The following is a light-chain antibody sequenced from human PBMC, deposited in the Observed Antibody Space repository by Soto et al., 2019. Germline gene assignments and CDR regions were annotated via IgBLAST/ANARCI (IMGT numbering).Light chain of an antibody. CDR2: HAS. CDR3: QQYSSSPT. J-gene: IGKJ1*01. Sequence: DIQITPSPSTLSAAVGATFTVACLASQGISNWLSWYQQKPGKSPNLLIFHASSLESGVPSRFSGSGSGTEFTLTISRLQSDDFATYYCQQYSSSPTFGQGTKVDNK. CDR1: QGISNW. V-gene: IGKV1-5*01.